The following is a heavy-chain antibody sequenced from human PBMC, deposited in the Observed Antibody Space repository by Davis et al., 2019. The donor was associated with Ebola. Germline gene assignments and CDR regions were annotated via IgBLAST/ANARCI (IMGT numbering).Heavy chain of an antibody. CDR3: ARDESAVVIPWGYFDY. CDR2: ISYDGSNK. J-gene: IGHJ4*02. CDR1: GFTFSSYA. D-gene: IGHD3-22*01. Sequence: GESLKISCAASGFTFSSYAMHWVRQAPGKGLEWVAVISYDGSNKYYADSVKGRFTISRDNSKNTLYLQMNSLRAEDTAVYYCARDESAVVIPWGYFDYWGQGTLVTVSS. V-gene: IGHV3-30-3*01.